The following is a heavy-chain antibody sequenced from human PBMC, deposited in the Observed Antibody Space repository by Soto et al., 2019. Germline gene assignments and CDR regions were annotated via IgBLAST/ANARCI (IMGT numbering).Heavy chain of an antibody. Sequence: GGSLRLSCAASGFTFDDYAMHWVRQAPGKGLEWVSGISWNSGSIGYADSVKGRFTISRDNAKNSLYLQMNSLRAEDTALYYCAKDRGVRGVIITVGYFDYWGQGTLVTVSS. CDR2: ISWNSGSI. J-gene: IGHJ4*02. D-gene: IGHD3-10*01. V-gene: IGHV3-9*01. CDR3: AKDRGVRGVIITVGYFDY. CDR1: GFTFDDYA.